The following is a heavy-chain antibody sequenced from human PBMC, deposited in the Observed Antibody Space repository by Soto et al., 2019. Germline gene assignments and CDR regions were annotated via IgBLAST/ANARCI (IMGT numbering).Heavy chain of an antibody. CDR3: ARGGSGIDIVVVVAATWDYFDY. D-gene: IGHD2-15*01. CDR2: INPSGGST. CDR1: GYTFTNFY. J-gene: IGHJ4*02. V-gene: IGHV1-46*03. Sequence: ASVKVSCKASGYTFTNFYMHWVRQAPERGLEWMGIINPSGGSTSYAQKFQGRVTMTRDTSTSTVYMELSSLRSEDTAVYYCARGGSGIDIVVVVAATWDYFDYWGQGTLVTVSS.